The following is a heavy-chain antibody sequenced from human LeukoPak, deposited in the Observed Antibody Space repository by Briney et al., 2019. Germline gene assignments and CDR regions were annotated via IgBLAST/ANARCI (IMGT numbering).Heavy chain of an antibody. J-gene: IGHJ4*02. D-gene: IGHD6-6*01. V-gene: IGHV3-7*01. CDR2: IKQDGSVK. CDR1: GFPFSNYW. CDR3: ARIGYSSSSFDY. Sequence: GGSLRLSCAASGFPFSNYWMSWVRQAPGRGLEWVANIKQDGSVKYYVDSVKGRFTISRDNAKNSVYLQMNSLRAEDTALYYCARIGYSSSSFDYWGQGTLVTVSS.